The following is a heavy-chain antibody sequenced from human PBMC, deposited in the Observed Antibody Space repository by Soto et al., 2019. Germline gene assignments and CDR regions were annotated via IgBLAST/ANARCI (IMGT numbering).Heavy chain of an antibody. CDR3: ARERSPSSSWTYHYYGMDV. J-gene: IGHJ6*02. D-gene: IGHD6-13*01. CDR2: IYTSGST. Sequence: PSETLCLTCTVSGGSISSYYWSWIRQPAGKGLEWIGRIYTSGSTNYNPSLKSRVTMSVDTSKNQFSLKLSSVTAADTAVYYCARERSPSSSWTYHYYGMDVWGQGTTVTVSS. CDR1: GGSISSYY. V-gene: IGHV4-4*07.